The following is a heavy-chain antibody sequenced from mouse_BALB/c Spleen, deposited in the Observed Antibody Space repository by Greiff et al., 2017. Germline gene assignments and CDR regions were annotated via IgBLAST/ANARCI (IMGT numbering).Heavy chain of an antibody. CDR1: GYTFTSYW. CDR2: IYPGSGST. J-gene: IGHJ1*01. V-gene: IGHV1S22*01. CDR3: TRRGRGYFDV. Sequence: LQQPGSELVRPGASVKLSCKASGYTFTSYWMHWVQQRPGQGLEWIGNIYPGSGSTNYDEKFKSKATLTVDTSSSTAYMQLSSLTSEDSAVYYCTRRGRGYFDVWGAGTTVTVSS. D-gene: IGHD1-1*01.